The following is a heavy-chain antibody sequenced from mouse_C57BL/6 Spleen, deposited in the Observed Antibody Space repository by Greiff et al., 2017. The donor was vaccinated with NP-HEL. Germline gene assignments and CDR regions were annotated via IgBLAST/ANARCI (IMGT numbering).Heavy chain of an antibody. CDR3: ARGRCYSWCAY. D-gene: IGHD2-12*01. J-gene: IGHJ3*01. CDR2: INPNNGGT. Sequence: EVQLQQSGPELVKPGASVKISCKASGYTFTDYYMKWVKQSLGKSLEWSGDINPNNGGTSYNQKFKGKATLTVDKSSSTAYMELRSLTSEDSAVYYCARGRCYSWCAYWGQGALVTVSA. V-gene: IGHV1-26*01. CDR1: GYTFTDYY.